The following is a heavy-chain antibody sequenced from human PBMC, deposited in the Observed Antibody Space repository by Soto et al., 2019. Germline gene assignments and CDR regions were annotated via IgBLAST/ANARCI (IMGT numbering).Heavy chain of an antibody. CDR2: INWNSDTI. J-gene: IGHJ4*02. Sequence: HLGGSLRLSCAASGFTFDDYAMHWVRQAPGKGLEWVSGINWNSDTIGYADSVKGRFTVSRDNAKGSLLLQMSSLRAEDTAVYFCAMSNSNDLYYHFESWGQGTPVTVSS. D-gene: IGHD3-22*01. CDR3: AMSNSNDLYYHFES. V-gene: IGHV3-9*01. CDR1: GFTFDDYA.